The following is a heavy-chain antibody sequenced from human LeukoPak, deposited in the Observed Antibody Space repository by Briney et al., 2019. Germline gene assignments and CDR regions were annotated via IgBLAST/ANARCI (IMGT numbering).Heavy chain of an antibody. Sequence: SETLSLTCTVSGGSVSSDSYYWSWIRQPPGKGLEWIGYIYYTGSTNYNPSLKSRVTISVDMSKNQFSLKLTSVTAADTAVYYCARGYCVGDSCYNAFSSWGPGTMVTVSS. CDR3: ARGYCVGDSCYNAFSS. CDR2: IYYTGST. CDR1: GGSVSSDSYY. V-gene: IGHV4-61*01. J-gene: IGHJ3*01. D-gene: IGHD2-15*01.